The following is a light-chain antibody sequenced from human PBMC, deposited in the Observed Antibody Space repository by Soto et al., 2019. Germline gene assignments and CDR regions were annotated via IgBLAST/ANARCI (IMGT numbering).Light chain of an antibody. CDR1: NSDVGRYNF. CDR2: AVS. V-gene: IGLV2-11*01. CDR3: VSYAGSYTYV. J-gene: IGLJ1*01. Sequence: QSVLTQPRSVSGSPGQSVTISCTGTNSDVGRYNFVSWYQQLPGKAPKLLISAVSQRPSGVPDRFSGSKSGNTASLTISGLQADDEADYYCVSYAGSYTYVFGTGTKVTVL.